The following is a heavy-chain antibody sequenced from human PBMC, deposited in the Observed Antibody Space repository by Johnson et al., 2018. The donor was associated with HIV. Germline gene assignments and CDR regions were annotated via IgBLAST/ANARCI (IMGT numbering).Heavy chain of an antibody. CDR2: IGTAGDT. D-gene: IGHD3-10*01. CDR1: GFTFSSYD. CDR3: ASSITMVRGVIGGAFYI. V-gene: IGHV3-13*01. Sequence: VQLVESGGGLVQPGGSLRLSCAASGFTFSSYDMHWVRQATGKGLEWVSAIGTAGDTYYPGSVKGRFTISRENAKNSLYLQMNSLRAGDTAVYYCASSITMVRGVIGGAFYIWGQCTMVTVSS. J-gene: IGHJ3*02.